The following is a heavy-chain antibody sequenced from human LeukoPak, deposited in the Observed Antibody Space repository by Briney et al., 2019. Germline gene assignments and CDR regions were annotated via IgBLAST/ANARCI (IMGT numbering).Heavy chain of an antibody. CDR3: ARVLVGVGLVIDYFDY. J-gene: IGHJ4*02. D-gene: IGHD3/OR15-3a*01. Sequence: SETLSLTCAVYGGSISSSSYYRGWIRQPPGKGLEWIGSIYYSGSTYYNPSLKSRVTISVDTSKNQFSLKLSSVTAADTAVYYCARVLVGVGLVIDYFDYWGQGTLVTVSS. CDR2: IYYSGST. CDR1: GGSISSSSYY. V-gene: IGHV4-39*07.